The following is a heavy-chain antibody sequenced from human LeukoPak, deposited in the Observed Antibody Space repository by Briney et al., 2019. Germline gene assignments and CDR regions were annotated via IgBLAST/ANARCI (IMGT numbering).Heavy chain of an antibody. CDR3: ARDGPSFWSGYYGYFQH. CDR2: ISAYNGNT. V-gene: IGHV1-18*01. Sequence: ASVKVSCKASGGTFISYAISWVRQAPGQGLEWMGWISAYNGNTNYAQKLQGRVTMTTDTSTSTAYMELRSLRSDDTAVYYCARDGPSFWSGYYGYFQHWGQGTLVTVSS. D-gene: IGHD3-3*01. J-gene: IGHJ1*01. CDR1: GGTFISYA.